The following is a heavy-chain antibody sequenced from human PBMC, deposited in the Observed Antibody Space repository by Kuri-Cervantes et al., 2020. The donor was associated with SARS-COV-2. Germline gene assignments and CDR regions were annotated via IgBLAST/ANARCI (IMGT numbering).Heavy chain of an antibody. CDR3: ARGPTPYGAYVP. D-gene: IGHD4-17*01. Sequence: GGSLRLPCAASGFTFSSYWMHWFRQAPGKGLVWVSRINSDGSSTSYADSVKGRFTISKDNAKNTLYLQMNSLRAEDKAANYCARGPTPYGAYVPWGQGTLVTVSS. CDR1: GFTFSSYW. J-gene: IGHJ5*02. V-gene: IGHV3-74*01. CDR2: INSDGSST.